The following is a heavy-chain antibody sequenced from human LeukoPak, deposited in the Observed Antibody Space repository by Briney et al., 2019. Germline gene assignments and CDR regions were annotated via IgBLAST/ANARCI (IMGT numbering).Heavy chain of an antibody. CDR3: ADGPLRGSPRQTPTY. V-gene: IGHV3-30*03. J-gene: IGHJ4*02. D-gene: IGHD4-17*01. CDR2: ISYDGSNK. Sequence: HPGGSLRLSCAASGFTFSRYWMHWVRQTPGKGLEWVAVISYDGSNKYYADSVKGRFTISRDNSKNTLYLQMDSLRAEDTAVYYCADGPLRGSPRQTPTYWGQGTLVTVSS. CDR1: GFTFSRYW.